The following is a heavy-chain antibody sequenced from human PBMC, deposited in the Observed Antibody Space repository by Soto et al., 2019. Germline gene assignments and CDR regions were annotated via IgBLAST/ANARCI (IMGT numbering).Heavy chain of an antibody. Sequence: QVQLVQSGAEVKKPGASVKVSYKASGYTFTNNSISWVRQAPGQGLEWMGWISAYNGNTNYAQKLQGRVTMTTDTSTSTAYMELRSLRSDDAAVYYCARDKGDGSGSYYGYWGQGTLVTVSS. J-gene: IGHJ4*02. CDR2: ISAYNGNT. CDR1: GYTFTNNS. V-gene: IGHV1-18*01. D-gene: IGHD3-10*01. CDR3: ARDKGDGSGSYYGY.